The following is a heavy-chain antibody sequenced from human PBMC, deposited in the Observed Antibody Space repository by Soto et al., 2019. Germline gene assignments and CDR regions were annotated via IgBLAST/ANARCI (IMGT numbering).Heavy chain of an antibody. Sequence: GGSLRLSCAASGFTFSSYGMHWVRQAPGKGLEWVAVISYDGSNKYYADSVKGRFTISRDNSKNTLYLQMNSLRAEDTAVYYCATLMVGAVAGISDDPDPIDYWGQGTLVTVSS. V-gene: IGHV3-30*03. J-gene: IGHJ4*02. CDR1: GFTFSSYG. CDR2: ISYDGSNK. D-gene: IGHD6-19*01. CDR3: ATLMVGAVAGISDDPDPIDY.